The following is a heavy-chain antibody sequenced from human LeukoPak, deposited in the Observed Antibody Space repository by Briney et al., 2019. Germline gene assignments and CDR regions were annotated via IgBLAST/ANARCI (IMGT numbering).Heavy chain of an antibody. CDR1: GYTFTGYY. D-gene: IGHD6-6*01. J-gene: IGHJ4*02. V-gene: IGHV1-2*02. CDR2: INPSSDGT. Sequence: ASVKVSCKASGYTFTGYYMHWVRQAPGQGLEWMGWINPSSDGTNSAQKFQGRVTMTRDTSISTVYMELSSLRPDDTAVYYCARKRIAAPIDYWGQGTLVTVSS. CDR3: ARKRIAAPIDY.